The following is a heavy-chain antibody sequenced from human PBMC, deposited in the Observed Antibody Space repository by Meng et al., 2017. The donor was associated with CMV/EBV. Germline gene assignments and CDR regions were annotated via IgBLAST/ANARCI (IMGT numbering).Heavy chain of an antibody. CDR1: GGSFSGYY. CDR2: INHSGST. Sequence: GSLRLSCAVYGGSFSGYYWSWIRQPPGKGLEWIGEINHSGSTNYNPSLKGRVTISVDTSKNQFSLKLSSVTAADTAVYYCARGFVRQKVVPAARSNYYYYGMDVWGQGTTVTVSS. D-gene: IGHD2-2*01. V-gene: IGHV4-34*01. J-gene: IGHJ6*02. CDR3: ARGFVRQKVVPAARSNYYYYGMDV.